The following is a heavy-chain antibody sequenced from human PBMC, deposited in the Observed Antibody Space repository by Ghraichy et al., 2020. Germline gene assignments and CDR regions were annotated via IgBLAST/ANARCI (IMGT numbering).Heavy chain of an antibody. D-gene: IGHD3-3*01. CDR2: IYHSGST. CDR3: AREDDFWSGPDYYYYGMDV. Sequence: SETLSLTCTVSGYSISSGYYWGWIRQPPGKGLEWIGSIYHSGSTYYNPSLKSRVTISVDTSKNQFSLKLSSVTAADTAVYYCAREDDFWSGPDYYYYGMDVWGQGTTVTVSS. J-gene: IGHJ6*02. CDR1: GYSISSGYY. V-gene: IGHV4-38-2*02.